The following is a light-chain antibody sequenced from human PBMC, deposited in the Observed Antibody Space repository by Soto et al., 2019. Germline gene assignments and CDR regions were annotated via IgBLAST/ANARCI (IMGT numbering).Light chain of an antibody. CDR3: KQYGSSPWT. CDR2: VAS. J-gene: IGKJ1*01. Sequence: EIVLKQSPGTLSLSPGERASLSCRASQSVTSSYLAWYQQKPDPATTLLIYVASNRATGIPDRFGGSGSETAFTLTINRLEPEDFAVDYCKQYGSSPWTCGQGTKVEIK. V-gene: IGKV3-20*01. CDR1: QSVTSSY.